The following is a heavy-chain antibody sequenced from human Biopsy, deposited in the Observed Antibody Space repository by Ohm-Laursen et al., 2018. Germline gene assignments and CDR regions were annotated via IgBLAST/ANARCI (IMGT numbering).Heavy chain of an antibody. CDR1: GVSINTGGYY. J-gene: IGHJ4*02. D-gene: IGHD3-16*01. CDR2: IHYSGNT. V-gene: IGHV4-31*03. CDR3: TRAEGGKIYGL. Sequence: TLSLTCTVSGVSINTGGYYWTWIRQHPGTGLEWIGYIHYSGNTLYNPSLKSRLTISVDTSRNQFSLKLTSVTAADTALYYCTRAEGGKIYGLWGQGTLVTVSS.